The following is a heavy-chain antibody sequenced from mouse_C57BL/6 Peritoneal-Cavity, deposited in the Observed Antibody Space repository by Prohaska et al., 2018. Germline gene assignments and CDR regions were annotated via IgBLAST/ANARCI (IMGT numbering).Heavy chain of an antibody. CDR3: GGLRGFAD. J-gene: IGHJ3*01. Sequence: QVQLQQPGTELVKPGASAKLSCKASGYTFTSYWMHWVKPRPGQGLEWIGNINPRHGGTNYNKKFTSKATLNVDKSSSTAYMQLSSLTSEDSAVYYCGGLRGFADWGQGTLVTVSA. V-gene: IGHV1-53*01. CDR1: GYTFTSYW. CDR2: INPRHGGT. D-gene: IGHD1-1*01.